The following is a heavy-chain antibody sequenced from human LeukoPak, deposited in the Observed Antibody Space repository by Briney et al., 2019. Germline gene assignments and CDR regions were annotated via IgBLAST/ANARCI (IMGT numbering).Heavy chain of an antibody. CDR1: GFTFSSYN. D-gene: IGHD6-13*01. Sequence: GGSLRLSCAASGFTFSSYNMNWVRQAPGKGLEWVSSISSSSSYIYYADSVKGRFTISRDNAKNSLFLQMNSLGAEDTAVYYCARDPGYTSTWHYWGQGTLVTVSS. V-gene: IGHV3-21*01. CDR3: ARDPGYTSTWHY. CDR2: ISSSSSYI. J-gene: IGHJ4*02.